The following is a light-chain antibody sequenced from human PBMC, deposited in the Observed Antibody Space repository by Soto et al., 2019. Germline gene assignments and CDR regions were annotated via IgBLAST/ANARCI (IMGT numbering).Light chain of an antibody. CDR3: NSYTSSSTYV. Sequence: QSVLTQPPSVSGAPGQRVTISCSGNSSNIGAGFDVHWYQQLPGAAPKLLIYASTNRPSGVSTRFSGSKSGNAASLTISGLQAEDEADYYCNSYTSSSTYVFGTGTKVTVL. CDR2: AST. CDR1: SSNIGAGFD. V-gene: IGLV1-40*01. J-gene: IGLJ1*01.